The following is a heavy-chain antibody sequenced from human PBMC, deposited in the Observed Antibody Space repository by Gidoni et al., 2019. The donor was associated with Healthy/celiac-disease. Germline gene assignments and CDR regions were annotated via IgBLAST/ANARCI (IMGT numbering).Heavy chain of an antibody. CDR3: AKDGKVRGVGGYDWFDY. Sequence: EVQLVESGGGLVQPGRSLRLSCAASGFTFDDYAMHWVRQAPGKGLEWVSGISGSSGSIGYADSVKGRFTISRDNAKNTLYLQMNSLRAEDTAVYYCAKDGKVRGVGGYDWFDYWGQGTLVTVSS. CDR2: ISGSSGSI. CDR1: GFTFDDYA. J-gene: IGHJ5*01. V-gene: IGHV3-9*01. D-gene: IGHD3-10*01.